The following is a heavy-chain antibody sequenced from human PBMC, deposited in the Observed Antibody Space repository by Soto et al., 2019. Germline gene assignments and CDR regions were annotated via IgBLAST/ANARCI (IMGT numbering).Heavy chain of an antibody. J-gene: IGHJ4*02. D-gene: IGHD3-22*01. CDR2: IYWDNDE. Sequence: QITLKESGPTLVKATQTLTLTCTFSGFSLTTSGVGVGWIRQPPGKALEWLALIYWDNDERYSPSLKSRLTITKDTSKNQVVLTMTNLYPLDTATYYCIHSARDSNGYYYFFDYWGQGTLVTVSS. V-gene: IGHV2-5*02. CDR3: IHSARDSNGYYYFFDY. CDR1: GFSLTTSGVG.